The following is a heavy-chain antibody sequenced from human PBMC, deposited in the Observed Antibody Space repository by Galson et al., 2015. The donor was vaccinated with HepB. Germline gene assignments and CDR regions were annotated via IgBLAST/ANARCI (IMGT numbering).Heavy chain of an antibody. Sequence: SVKVSCKASGGTFSSYTISWVRQAPGQGLEWMGRIIPILGIANYAQKFQGRVTITADKSTSTAYMELSSLRSEDTAVYYCAKWFSRTSIAVAGRPAFDYWGQGTLVTVSS. CDR1: GGTFSSYT. CDR2: IIPILGIA. D-gene: IGHD6-19*01. CDR3: AKWFSRTSIAVAGRPAFDY. J-gene: IGHJ4*02. V-gene: IGHV1-69*02.